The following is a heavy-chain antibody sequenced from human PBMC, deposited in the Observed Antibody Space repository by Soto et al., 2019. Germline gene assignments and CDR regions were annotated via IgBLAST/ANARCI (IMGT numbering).Heavy chain of an antibody. CDR1: GYTFTSYG. Sequence: QVQLVQSGAEVKKPGASVKVSCKASGYTFTSYGISWVRQPPGQGLEWMGWISAYNGNTNYAQKLQGRGTMTTDTSTSTAYMELRSLRSDDTAVYYCAAGAASIAARPDWFDPWGQGTLVTVSS. V-gene: IGHV1-18*01. CDR3: AAGAASIAARPDWFDP. CDR2: ISAYNGNT. J-gene: IGHJ5*02. D-gene: IGHD6-6*01.